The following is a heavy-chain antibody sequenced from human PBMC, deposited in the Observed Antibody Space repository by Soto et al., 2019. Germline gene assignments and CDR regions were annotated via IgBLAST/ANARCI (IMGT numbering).Heavy chain of an antibody. CDR3: VRDYASDSGVQLAF. CDR2: IGAGDGKT. D-gene: IGHD3-22*01. Sequence: QVQLVQSGTEVKKPGASVKVSCKASGYRFTHYVIHWVRQAPGQRLEWMGWIGAGDGKTYYSQNFQGRVTITKDTSASTAFMELSSLISEDTAVYYCVRDYASDSGVQLAFWGQGTLVSVSS. CDR1: GYRFTHYV. J-gene: IGHJ4*02. V-gene: IGHV1-3*01.